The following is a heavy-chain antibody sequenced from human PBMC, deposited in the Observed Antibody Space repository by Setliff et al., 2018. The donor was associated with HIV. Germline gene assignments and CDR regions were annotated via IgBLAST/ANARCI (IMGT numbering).Heavy chain of an antibody. CDR2: IDYSEST. D-gene: IGHD5-12*01. J-gene: IGHJ4*02. CDR1: GGSINDQY. CDR3: ARAPGARWLQRGFDY. V-gene: IGHV4-59*08. Sequence: PSETLSLTCTVPGGSINDQYFSWIRQPPGKGLEWIGSIDYSESTKYNPSLKSRVTISVDTSKNQFSLKLSSVTAADTAVYYCARAPGARWLQRGFDYWGQGTLVTVSS.